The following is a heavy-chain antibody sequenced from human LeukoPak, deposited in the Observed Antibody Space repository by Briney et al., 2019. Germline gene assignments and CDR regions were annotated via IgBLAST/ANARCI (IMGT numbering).Heavy chain of an antibody. CDR3: AKDTGYYYDSSGYKTI. V-gene: IGHV3-23*01. CDR2: ISGSGGST. CDR1: GFTFSSYA. D-gene: IGHD3-22*01. Sequence: GGSLRLSCAASGFTFSSYAMSLVRQAPGKGLEWVSAISGSGGSTYYADSVKGRFTISRDNSKNTLYLQMNSLRAEDTAVYYCAKDTGYYYDSSGYKTIWGQGTLVTVSS. J-gene: IGHJ4*02.